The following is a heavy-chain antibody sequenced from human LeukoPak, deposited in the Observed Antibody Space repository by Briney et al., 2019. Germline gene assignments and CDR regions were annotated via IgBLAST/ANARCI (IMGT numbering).Heavy chain of an antibody. Sequence: ASVKVSCKASGYTFTEHFIPWVRQAPGQGLQYMGWIHPASANAVYAQMFHGRVTLTRDTPATTTYMELSGLRSDDTAVYYCARDLRPANLWGQGTLVTVSS. V-gene: IGHV1-2*02. J-gene: IGHJ4*02. CDR2: IHPASANA. D-gene: IGHD1-7*01. CDR3: ARDLRPANL. CDR1: GYTFTEHF.